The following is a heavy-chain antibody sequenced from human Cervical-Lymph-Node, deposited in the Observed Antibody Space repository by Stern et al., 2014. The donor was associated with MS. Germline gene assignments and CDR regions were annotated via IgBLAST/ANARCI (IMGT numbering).Heavy chain of an antibody. J-gene: IGHJ4*02. CDR2: IHYSGST. V-gene: IGHV4-31*03. Sequence: VQLVESGPGLVKPSQTLSLTCTVSGGSISTTGYYWSWIRQHPGKGLEWIGYIHYSGSTYYNPSIKSRGTISVDTSKNQFSLKLSSVTAADTALYYCARSDRLWGSFDYWGQGSLVTVSS. D-gene: IGHD3-16*01. CDR1: GGSISTTGYY. CDR3: ARSDRLWGSFDY.